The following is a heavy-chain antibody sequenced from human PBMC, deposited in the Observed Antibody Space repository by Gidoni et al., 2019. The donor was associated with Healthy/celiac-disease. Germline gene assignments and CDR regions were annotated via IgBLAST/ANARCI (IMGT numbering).Heavy chain of an antibody. CDR2: IIPILGIA. CDR3: ARVGQGGGPFDL. CDR1: GGTFSSYT. D-gene: IGHD1-26*01. V-gene: IGHV1-69*02. J-gene: IGHJ2*01. Sequence: QVQLVQSGAEVKKPGSSVKVSCKASGGTFSSYTISWVRQAPGQGLEWMGRIIPILGIANYAQKFQGRVTITADKSTSTAYMELSSLRSEDTAVYYCARVGQGGGPFDLWGRGTLVTVSS.